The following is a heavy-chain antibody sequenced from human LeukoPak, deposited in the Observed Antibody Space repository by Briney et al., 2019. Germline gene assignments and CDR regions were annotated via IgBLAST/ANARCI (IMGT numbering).Heavy chain of an antibody. CDR2: INHSGST. J-gene: IGHJ4*02. Sequence: SETLSLTCTASGGSISSYYWSWIRQPPGKGLEWIGEINHSGSTNYNPSLKSRVTISVDTSKNQFSLKLSSVTAADTAVYYCARGGRWIQLWGSRYFDYWGQGTLVTVSS. D-gene: IGHD5-18*01. CDR3: ARGGRWIQLWGSRYFDY. V-gene: IGHV4-34*01. CDR1: GGSISSYY.